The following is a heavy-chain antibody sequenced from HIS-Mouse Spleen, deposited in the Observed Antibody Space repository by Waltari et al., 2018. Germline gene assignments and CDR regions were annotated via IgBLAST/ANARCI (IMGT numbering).Heavy chain of an antibody. CDR2: IYYSGST. V-gene: IGHV4-39*01. J-gene: IGHJ4*02. D-gene: IGHD6-13*01. CDR1: GGSISSSSSY. CDR3: ARHEGQQLVTSLFDY. Sequence: QLQLQESGPGLVKPSETLSLTCTVPGGSISSSSSYWGWIRQPPGKGLEWIGSIYYSGSTYYNPSLKSRVTISVDTSKNQFSLKLSSVTAADTAVYYCARHEGQQLVTSLFDYWGQGTLVTVSS.